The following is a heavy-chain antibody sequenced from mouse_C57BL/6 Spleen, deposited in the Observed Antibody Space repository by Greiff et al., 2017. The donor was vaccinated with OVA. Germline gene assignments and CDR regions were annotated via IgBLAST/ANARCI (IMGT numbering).Heavy chain of an antibody. CDR3: TRKRGLRDWYFDV. D-gene: IGHD2-4*01. Sequence: QVQLKQSGAELVRPGASVTLSCKASGYTFTDYEMHWVKQTPVHGLEWIGAIDPETGGTAYNQKFKGKAILTADKSSSTAYMELRSLTSEDSAVYYCTRKRGLRDWYFDVWGTGTTVTVSS. CDR1: GYTFTDYE. J-gene: IGHJ1*03. CDR2: IDPETGGT. V-gene: IGHV1-15*01.